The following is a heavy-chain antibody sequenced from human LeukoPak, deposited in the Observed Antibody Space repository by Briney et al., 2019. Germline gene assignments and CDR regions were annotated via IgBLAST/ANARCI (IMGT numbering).Heavy chain of an antibody. CDR1: GYRFTSNW. CDR3: ARQGYCSDGSCYGFDY. V-gene: IGHV5-51*01. CDR2: IFPGDSDT. Sequence: GESLKISCKTSGYRFTSNWIGWVRQMPGKGLEWMGIIFPGDSDTRYSPSFQGQVSISADRSINTAYLQWSSLDVSDTAMYYCARQGYCSDGSCYGFDYWGQGTLVTVSS. J-gene: IGHJ4*02. D-gene: IGHD2-15*01.